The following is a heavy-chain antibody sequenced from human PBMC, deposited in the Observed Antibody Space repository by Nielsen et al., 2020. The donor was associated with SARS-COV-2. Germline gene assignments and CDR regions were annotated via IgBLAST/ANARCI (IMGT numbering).Heavy chain of an antibody. V-gene: IGHV4-30-4*01. CDR2: ISYSGST. CDR3: ARVSGRSYASFDY. CDR1: GGSISSGDYY. Sequence: SETLSLTCTVSGGSISSGDYYWTWIRQPPGKGLDYIEYISYSGSTYYNPSLKSRVTISVDTSKNQFSLKLSSVTAADTAVYYCARVSGRSYASFDYWGQGTLVTVSS. J-gene: IGHJ4*02. D-gene: IGHD5-18*01.